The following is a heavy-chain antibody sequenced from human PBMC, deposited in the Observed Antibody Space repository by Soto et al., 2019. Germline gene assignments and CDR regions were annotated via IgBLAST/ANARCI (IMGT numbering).Heavy chain of an antibody. V-gene: IGHV3-11*01. Sequence: QVQLVESGGGLVKPGGSLRLSCAASGFTFSDYYMSWIRQAPGKGLEWVSYISSSGSTIYYADSVKGRFTISRDNAKNSLYLQMNSLRAEDTAMYYCARFYDYIWGSPLQAAFDIWGQGTMVTVSS. D-gene: IGHD3-16*01. CDR2: ISSSGSTI. CDR3: ARFYDYIWGSPLQAAFDI. CDR1: GFTFSDYY. J-gene: IGHJ3*02.